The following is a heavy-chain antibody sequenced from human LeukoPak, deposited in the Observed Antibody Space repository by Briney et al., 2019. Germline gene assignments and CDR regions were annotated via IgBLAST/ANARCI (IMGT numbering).Heavy chain of an antibody. Sequence: GGSLRLSCAASGFTFSNYAINCVRQAPDKGLEWVSAISGSGDSTYYADSVRGRFTISRDNSKNTLYLQMNSLRAEDTALYYCAKGWDGDYYYYYMDVWGKGTTVTVFS. CDR2: ISGSGDST. D-gene: IGHD1-26*01. J-gene: IGHJ6*03. CDR3: AKGWDGDYYYYYMDV. V-gene: IGHV3-23*01. CDR1: GFTFSNYA.